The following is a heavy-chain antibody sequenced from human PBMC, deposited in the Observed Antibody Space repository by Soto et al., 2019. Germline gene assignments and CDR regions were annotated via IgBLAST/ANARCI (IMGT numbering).Heavy chain of an antibody. Sequence: EVQLVESGGGLVQPGGSLRLSCAASGFTFSSYWMHWVRQAPGEGLVWVSRVNSDETTTSYADSVKGRFTIYRDNARNTLYLQMNSLRAEDTAVYYCARVGTGRYDFDDWGQGTLVTVSS. CDR3: ARVGTGRYDFDD. CDR2: VNSDETTT. D-gene: IGHD1-26*01. J-gene: IGHJ4*02. V-gene: IGHV3-74*01. CDR1: GFTFSSYW.